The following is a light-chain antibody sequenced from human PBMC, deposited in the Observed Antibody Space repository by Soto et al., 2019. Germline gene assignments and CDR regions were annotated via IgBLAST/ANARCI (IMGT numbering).Light chain of an antibody. CDR3: QLYYNSWT. J-gene: IGKJ1*01. CDR1: QNNKNY. CDR2: WAS. Sequence: DIVVTQSPDSLAVSLGERATINCKSSQNNKNYLAWYQQKAGQPPKLLIDWASTRASGVPDRFSRSGSGTDFTLTISSLQAEDVAVYYCQLYYNSWTFGPGTKVDIK. V-gene: IGKV4-1*01.